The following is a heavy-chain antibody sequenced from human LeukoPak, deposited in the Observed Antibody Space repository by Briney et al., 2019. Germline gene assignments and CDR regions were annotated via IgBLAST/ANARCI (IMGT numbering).Heavy chain of an antibody. CDR3: AKGRGWEASYYYYYMDV. CDR2: ISGSGGST. Sequence: PGWSLRLSCAASGFTFRNFGMSWVRQAPGKGLEWVSVISGSGGSTYYADSVKGRFTISRDNSKNTLYLQMNSLRAEDTAVYYCAKGRGWEASYYYYYMDVWGKGTTVTISS. D-gene: IGHD1-26*01. V-gene: IGHV3-23*01. CDR1: GFTFRNFG. J-gene: IGHJ6*03.